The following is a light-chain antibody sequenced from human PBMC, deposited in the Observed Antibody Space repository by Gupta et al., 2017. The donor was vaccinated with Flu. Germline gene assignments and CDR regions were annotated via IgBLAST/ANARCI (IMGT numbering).Light chain of an antibody. V-gene: IGKV3-20*01. CDR3: QQYSSAPQT. J-gene: IGKJ1*01. Sequence: VFTHSPGTLSLSPGDRATLSCRASQSVSHNYLAWYQQKPGQAPRLLIYGASSRASAIPDRISGTGSGTDFTLTISRLGPEDLAVYHCQQYSSAPQTFGQGTKVEIK. CDR1: QSVSHNY. CDR2: GAS.